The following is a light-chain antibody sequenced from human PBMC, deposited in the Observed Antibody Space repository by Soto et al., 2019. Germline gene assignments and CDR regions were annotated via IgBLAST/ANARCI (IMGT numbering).Light chain of an antibody. J-gene: IGKJ3*01. CDR2: DAS. V-gene: IGKV3-11*01. CDR1: QSVSSS. CDR3: QQRSNWPPEVT. Sequence: EIVLTQSPDTLSLSPGERATLSCRASQSVSSSLAWYQQKPGQAPRLLIYDASKRATGIPARFSGSGSGTDFTLTISSLEPEYFAVYYCQQRSNWPPEVTFGPGTKVDIK.